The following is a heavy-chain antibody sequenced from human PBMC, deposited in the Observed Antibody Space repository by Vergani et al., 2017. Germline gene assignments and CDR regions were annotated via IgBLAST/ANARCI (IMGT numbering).Heavy chain of an antibody. D-gene: IGHD5-24*01. CDR1: GGTFSSYA. CDR2: IIPIFGTA. CDR3: AGDRGDGYMLFDYYGMDV. Sequence: QVQLVQSGAEVKKPGSSVKVSCKASGGTFSSYAISWVRQAPGQGLEWMGRIIPIFGTANYAQKFQGRVTITADESTSTAYMELSSLRSEDTAVYYCAGDRGDGYMLFDYYGMDVWGQGTTVTVSS. J-gene: IGHJ6*02. V-gene: IGHV1-69*18.